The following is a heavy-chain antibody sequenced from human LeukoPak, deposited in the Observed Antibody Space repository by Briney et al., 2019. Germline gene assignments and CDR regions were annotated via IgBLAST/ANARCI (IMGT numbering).Heavy chain of an antibody. CDR2: INPSGGST. CDR1: GYTFTSYY. CDR3: STPFYSKNYYYYGMDV. J-gene: IGHJ6*02. V-gene: IGHV1-46*03. Sequence: ASVKVSCKASGYTFTSYYMHWVRQAPGQGLEWMGIINPSGGSTSYAQKFQGRVTMTRDTSTSTVYMELSSLRSEDTAVYYCSTPFYSKNYYYYGMDVWGQGTTVTVSS. D-gene: IGHD4-11*01.